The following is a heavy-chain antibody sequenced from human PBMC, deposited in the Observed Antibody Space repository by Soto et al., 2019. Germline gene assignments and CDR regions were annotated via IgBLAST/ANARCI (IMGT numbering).Heavy chain of an antibody. CDR3: ARGEGYYYVSYGMDV. D-gene: IGHD3-10*02. J-gene: IGHJ6*02. CDR1: GFTFSSYA. CDR2: ISYDGSNK. V-gene: IGHV3-30-3*01. Sequence: LRLSCAASGFTFSSYAMHWVRQAPGKGLEWVAVISYDGSNKYYADSVKGRFTISRDNSENTLYLQMNSLRAEDTAVYYCARGEGYYYVSYGMDVWGQGTTVTVSS.